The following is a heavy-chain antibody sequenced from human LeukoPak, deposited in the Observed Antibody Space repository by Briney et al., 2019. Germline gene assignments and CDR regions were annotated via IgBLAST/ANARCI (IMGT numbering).Heavy chain of an antibody. CDR3: AKGQWIQLWQGFDY. CDR2: INPNSGNT. J-gene: IGHJ4*02. Sequence: ASVKVSCKASGYTFPSYDINWVRQATGQGLEWMGWINPNSGNTGYAQKFQGRVTITRNTSISTAYMELSSLRSEDTAVYYCAKGQWIQLWQGFDYWGQGTLVTVSS. CDR1: GYTFPSYD. V-gene: IGHV1-8*03. D-gene: IGHD5-18*01.